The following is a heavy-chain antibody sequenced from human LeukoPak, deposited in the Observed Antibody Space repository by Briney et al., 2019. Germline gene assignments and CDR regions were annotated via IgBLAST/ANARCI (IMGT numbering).Heavy chain of an antibody. CDR3: ARDSGYSYGIFDY. D-gene: IGHD5-18*01. V-gene: IGHV3-48*03. CDR1: GFTFSSYE. Sequence: GGSLRLSCAASGFTFSSYEMNWVRQVPGKGLEWVSYISSSGSTIYYADSVKGRFTISRDNAKNSLYLQMNSLRAEDTAVYYCARDSGYSYGIFDYWGQGTLVTVSS. CDR2: ISSSGSTI. J-gene: IGHJ4*02.